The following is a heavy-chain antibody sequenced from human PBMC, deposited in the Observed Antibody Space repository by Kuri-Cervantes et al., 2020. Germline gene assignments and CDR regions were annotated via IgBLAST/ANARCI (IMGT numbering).Heavy chain of an antibody. J-gene: IGHJ4*02. CDR2: IYYSGST. Sequence: SETLSLTCTVSGGSISSSSYYWGWIRQPPGKGLEWIGSIYYSGSTNYNPSLKSRVTISVDTSKNQFSLKLSSVTAADTAVYYCARGTDYDILTGYFLPYLDYWGQGTLVTVSS. CDR1: GGSISSSSYY. D-gene: IGHD3-9*01. V-gene: IGHV4-39*07. CDR3: ARGTDYDILTGYFLPYLDY.